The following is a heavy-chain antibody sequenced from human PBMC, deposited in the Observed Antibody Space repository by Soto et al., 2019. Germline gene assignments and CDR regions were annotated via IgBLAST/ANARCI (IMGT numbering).Heavy chain of an antibody. J-gene: IGHJ4*02. D-gene: IGHD6-6*01. CDR3: ARDPYSSSSSPMYYFDY. Sequence: QVQLVQSGAEVKKPGASVKVSCKASGYTFTSYYMHWVRQAPGQGLEWMGIINPSGGSTSYAQKFQGRVTITRDTSTSTVYMELSSLRSEDTAVYYCARDPYSSSSSPMYYFDYWGQGTLVTVSS. CDR2: INPSGGST. CDR1: GYTFTSYY. V-gene: IGHV1-46*01.